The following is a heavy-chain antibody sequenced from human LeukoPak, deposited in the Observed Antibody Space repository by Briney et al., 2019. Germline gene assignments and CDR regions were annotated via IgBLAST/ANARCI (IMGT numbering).Heavy chain of an antibody. CDR2: ITNDASST. CDR1: GFTFSSDW. V-gene: IGHV3-74*01. J-gene: IGHJ6*04. CDR3: VRDSSVTRMDV. D-gene: IGHD4-17*01. Sequence: GGSLRLSCAASGFTFSSDWMHWVRQAPGEGLVWVSRITNDASSTSYADSVKGRFTISRDNAKNTLYLEMSSLRAEDTAVYYCVRDSSVTRMDVWGKGTTATVSS.